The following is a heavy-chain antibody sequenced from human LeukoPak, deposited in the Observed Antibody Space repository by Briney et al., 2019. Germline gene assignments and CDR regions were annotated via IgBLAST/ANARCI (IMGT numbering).Heavy chain of an antibody. CDR3: ARAPAVSSHYFDY. CDR2: INPSGGST. D-gene: IGHD6-13*01. CDR1: GYTFTSYY. V-gene: IGHV1-46*01. J-gene: IGHJ4*02. Sequence: ASVKVSCKASGYTFTSYYLHWVRQAPGQELEWMGIINPSGGSTDYAQKFQGRVAMTRDTSTSTVYMELGSLRSEDTAVYYCARAPAVSSHYFDYWGQGTLVTVSS.